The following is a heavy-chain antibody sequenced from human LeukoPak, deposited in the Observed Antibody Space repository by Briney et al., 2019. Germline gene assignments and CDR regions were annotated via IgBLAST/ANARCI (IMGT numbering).Heavy chain of an antibody. CDR2: INAGNGNT. CDR3: ARDSSSGIYYFDY. CDR1: GYTFTSYA. Sequence: ASVKVSCKASGYTFTSYAMHWVRQAPGQRLEWMGWINAGNGNTKYSQKFQGRVTITRDTSASTAYMELSSLRSEDTAVYYCARDSSSGIYYFDYWGQGTLVTVSS. J-gene: IGHJ4*02. D-gene: IGHD6-13*01. V-gene: IGHV1-3*01.